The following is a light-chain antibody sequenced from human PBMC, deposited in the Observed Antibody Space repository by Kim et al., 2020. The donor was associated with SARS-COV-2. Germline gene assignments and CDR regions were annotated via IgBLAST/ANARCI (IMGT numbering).Light chain of an antibody. CDR3: RQYNDWPWT. J-gene: IGKJ1*01. Sequence: EIVMTQSPATLSVSPGERATLSCRASQSTGTNLAWYQHKPGQAPRLLISDSSTRATGIPARFSGSGSGTEFTLTIGSLQSEDFALYYCRQYNDWPWTVGPGTKVDIK. CDR2: DSS. V-gene: IGKV3-15*01. CDR1: QSTGTN.